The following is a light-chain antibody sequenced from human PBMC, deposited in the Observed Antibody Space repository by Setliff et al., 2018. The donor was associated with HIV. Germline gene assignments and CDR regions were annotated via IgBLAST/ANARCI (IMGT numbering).Light chain of an antibody. CDR1: SSDVGGYNY. V-gene: IGLV2-11*01. CDR3: CSYAGSYTFYV. CDR2: DVS. J-gene: IGLJ1*01. Sequence: QSVLTQPRSVSGSPGQSVTISCTGTSSDVGGYNYVSWYQQNPGKAPKLMIYDVSKRPSGVPDRFSGSKSGNTASLTISGLQAEDEADYYCCSYAGSYTFYVFGTGTKVTVL.